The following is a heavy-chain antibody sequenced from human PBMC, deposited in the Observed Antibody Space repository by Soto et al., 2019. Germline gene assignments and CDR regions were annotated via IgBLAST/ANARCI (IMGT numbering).Heavy chain of an antibody. Sequence: QITLKESGPTLVKPTQTLTLTCTFSGFSLSINGVAVGWIRQPPGQALEWLALIYWDDDQRYNPSMKNRPTTPKATSKNQVRLTRTKMAPVDTAKYDCEHKSDASRGFKYWGQGTLVTVSS. CDR3: EHKSDASRGFKY. D-gene: IGHD2-2*01. CDR2: IYWDDDQ. CDR1: GFSLSINGVA. J-gene: IGHJ4*02. V-gene: IGHV2-5*02.